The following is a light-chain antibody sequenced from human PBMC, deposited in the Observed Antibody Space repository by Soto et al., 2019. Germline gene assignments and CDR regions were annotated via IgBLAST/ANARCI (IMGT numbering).Light chain of an antibody. CDR3: AAWDDNVYV. CDR1: SSNIGRNP. V-gene: IGLV1-44*01. CDR2: LNT. Sequence: QSVLAQPPPASGTPGQRVIISCSGGSSNIGRNPVNWYQKFPGTAPKLLISLNTQRPSGVPDRFSGSKSGTSASLAISGLRSEDEADYYCAAWDDNVYVFGTGTKVTVL. J-gene: IGLJ1*01.